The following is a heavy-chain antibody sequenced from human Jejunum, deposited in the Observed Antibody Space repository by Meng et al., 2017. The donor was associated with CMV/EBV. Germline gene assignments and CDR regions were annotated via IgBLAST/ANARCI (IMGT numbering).Heavy chain of an antibody. J-gene: IGHJ5*02. CDR2: IYDSGAT. Sequence: VSGDSITNNLYYWNGIRQTPGKGLEWIGYIYDSGATHYNPSLKGRATMSVDTSKNQFSLNLKSVTAADTAIYYCVGNYDVHLNWFDPWGRGTLVTVSS. D-gene: IGHD3-10*02. V-gene: IGHV4-30-4*01. CDR1: GDSITNNLYY. CDR3: VGNYDVHLNWFDP.